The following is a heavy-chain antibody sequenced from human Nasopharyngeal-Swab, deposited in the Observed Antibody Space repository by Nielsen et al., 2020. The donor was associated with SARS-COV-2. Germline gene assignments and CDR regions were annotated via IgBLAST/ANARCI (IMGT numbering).Heavy chain of an antibody. J-gene: IGHJ4*02. CDR1: GDYIRSSHSY. Sequence: SETLSLTCTVSGDYIRSSHSYRGWIRQPPGKGLEWIGSFYYGGGTYYNPSLKSRVTISEDTSKTQFSLKLSSVTAADTAVYYCVIFVGFWGQGTLVTVSS. D-gene: IGHD2-21*01. V-gene: IGHV4-39*07. CDR2: FYYGGGT. CDR3: VIFVGF.